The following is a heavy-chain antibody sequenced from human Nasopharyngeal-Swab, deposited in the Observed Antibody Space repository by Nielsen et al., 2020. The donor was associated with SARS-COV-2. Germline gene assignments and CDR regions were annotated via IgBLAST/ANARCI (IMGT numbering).Heavy chain of an antibody. D-gene: IGHD3-16*02. V-gene: IGHV3-23*01. CDR1: GFTFSSYA. J-gene: IGHJ5*02. CDR3: AKMPYDYVWGSYRYIPWFDP. CDR2: ISGSGGST. Sequence: GESLKISCAASGFTFSSYAMSWVRQAPGKGLEWVSAISGSGGSTYYADSVKGRFPISRDNSKNTLYLQMNSLRAEDTAVYYCAKMPYDYVWGSYRYIPWFDPWGQGTLVTVFS.